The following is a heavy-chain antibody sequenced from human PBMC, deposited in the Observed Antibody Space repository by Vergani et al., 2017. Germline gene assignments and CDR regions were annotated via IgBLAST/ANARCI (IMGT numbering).Heavy chain of an antibody. CDR1: GFTFSRHW. Sequence: EVQLVESGGGLVQPGGSLRLSCAASGFTFSRHWMHWVRQAPGKGLVWVSRVNPDGTNTPYADSVKGRFTISRDNAKNMMYLQLNSLRDEDTAVYYCARSGYCAHGVCYMTYYYYMDVWGKGTAVTVSS. CDR2: VNPDGTNT. CDR3: ARSGYCAHGVCYMTYYYYMDV. V-gene: IGHV3-74*01. J-gene: IGHJ6*03. D-gene: IGHD2-8*01.